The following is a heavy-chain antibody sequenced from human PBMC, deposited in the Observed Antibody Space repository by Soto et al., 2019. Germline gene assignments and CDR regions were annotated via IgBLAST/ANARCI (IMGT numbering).Heavy chain of an antibody. J-gene: IGHJ4*02. D-gene: IGHD3-9*01. CDR2: IKSETGGGTA. CDR1: GFNLSHPW. CDR3: TTGIYYDLLTGYHDVAY. V-gene: IGHV3-15*01. Sequence: GGSLRLSCAASGFNLSHPWMTWVRQAAGKGLEWVGRIKSETGGGTADYAAPVKGRITISRDDSKNTVYLQMNSLKTEDTAVYYCTTGIYYDLLTGYHDVAYWGQGTLVTVSS.